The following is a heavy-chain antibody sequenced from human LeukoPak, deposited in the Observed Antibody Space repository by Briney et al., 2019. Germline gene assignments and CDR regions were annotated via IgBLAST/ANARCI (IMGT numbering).Heavy chain of an antibody. J-gene: IGHJ3*02. CDR2: IYHSGST. D-gene: IGHD3-16*01. CDR3: ARVVVLSQGGDAFDI. V-gene: IGHV4-59*12. CDR1: GGSIRSYY. Sequence: SETLSRNGTGSGGSIRSYYWSWLRQPPGKGREWGGYIYHSGSTYYNPSLKSRVTISVDRSKNQFSLKLSSVTAADTAVYYCARVVVLSQGGDAFDIWGQGTMVTVSS.